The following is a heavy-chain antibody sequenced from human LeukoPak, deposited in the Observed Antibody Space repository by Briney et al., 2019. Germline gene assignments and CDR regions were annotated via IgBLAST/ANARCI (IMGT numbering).Heavy chain of an antibody. CDR2: ITTSDGNT. J-gene: IGHJ4*02. CDR3: AGSRGLDY. D-gene: IGHD3-10*01. V-gene: IGHV3-23*01. CDR1: GFTFSSYT. Sequence: GGSLRLSCAASGFTFSSYTMSWVRQAPGKGLEWVSTITTSDGNTYYADSVKGRFTISRDNSKNTLYLQMNSLRAEDTAVYYCAGSRGLDYWGQGTLVTVSS.